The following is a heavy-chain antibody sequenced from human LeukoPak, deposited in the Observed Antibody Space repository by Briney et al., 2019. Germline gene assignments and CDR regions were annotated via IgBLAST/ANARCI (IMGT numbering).Heavy chain of an antibody. CDR2: ISYDGSNK. V-gene: IGHV3-30-3*01. CDR3: ARGLAAAGTRGPY. CDR1: GFTFSSYA. Sequence: GRSLRLSCAASGFTFSSYAMHWVRQAPGKGLEWVAVISYDGSNKYYADSLKGRFTISRDNAKNSLYLQMNSLRADDTAVYYCARGLAAAGTRGPYWGQGTLVTVSS. J-gene: IGHJ4*02. D-gene: IGHD6-13*01.